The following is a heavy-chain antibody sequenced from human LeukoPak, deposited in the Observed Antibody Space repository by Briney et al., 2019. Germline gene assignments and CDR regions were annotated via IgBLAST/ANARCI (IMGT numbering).Heavy chain of an antibody. CDR1: GGAISTGSHS. V-gene: IGHV4-39*01. CDR2: ISYSGST. D-gene: IGHD3-10*01. Sequence: SETLSLTCTVSGGAISTGSHSWGWIRQTPGKGLEWIGTISYSGSTYYNPSLKSRVTMSVDTSKKRVSLNLSSVTAADTAVYYCARRGVGPSRLYYFDYWGQGTLVTVSS. J-gene: IGHJ4*02. CDR3: ARRGVGPSRLYYFDY.